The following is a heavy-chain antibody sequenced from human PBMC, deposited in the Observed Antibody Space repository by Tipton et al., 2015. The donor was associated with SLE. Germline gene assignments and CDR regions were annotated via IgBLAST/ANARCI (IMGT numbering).Heavy chain of an antibody. CDR1: GFTFSSYW. J-gene: IGHJ4*02. D-gene: IGHD6-19*01. V-gene: IGHV3-74*01. CDR3: ARVGAVAGSANHY. CDR2: INSVGSST. Sequence: SLRLSCAASGFTFSSYWMHWVRQAPGKGLVWVSRINSVGSSTSYAESVKGRFTVSRDNSKNNLYLQMNSLRPEDTAVYYCARVGAVAGSANHYWGQGTLVTVSS.